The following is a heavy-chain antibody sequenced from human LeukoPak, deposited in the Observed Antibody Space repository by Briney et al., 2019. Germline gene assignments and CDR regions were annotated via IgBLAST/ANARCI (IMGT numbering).Heavy chain of an antibody. CDR1: GYTFTSYG. D-gene: IGHD3-3*01. CDR2: INPNSGGT. J-gene: IGHJ6*03. V-gene: IGHV1-2*02. Sequence: ASVKVSCKASGYTFTSYGISWVRQAPGQGLEWMGWINPNSGGTNYAQKFQGRVTMTRDTSISTAYMELRSLRSDDTAVYYCARDSRGYDFWSGYYTYYYYYMDVWGKGTTVTVSS. CDR3: ARDSRGYDFWSGYYTYYYYYMDV.